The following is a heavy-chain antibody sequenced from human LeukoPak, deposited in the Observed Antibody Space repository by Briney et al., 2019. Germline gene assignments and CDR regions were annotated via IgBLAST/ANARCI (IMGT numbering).Heavy chain of an antibody. CDR2: IKQDGSEK. J-gene: IGHJ6*02. Sequence: GGSLRLSCAASGFTFSSYWMSWVRQAPGKGLEWVANIKQDGSEKYYVDSVKGRFTISRDNAKNTLYLQMNSLRAEDTAVYYCARDLYDILKRYYYGMDVWGQGTTVTVSS. D-gene: IGHD3-9*01. CDR3: ARDLYDILKRYYYGMDV. V-gene: IGHV3-7*01. CDR1: GFTFSSYW.